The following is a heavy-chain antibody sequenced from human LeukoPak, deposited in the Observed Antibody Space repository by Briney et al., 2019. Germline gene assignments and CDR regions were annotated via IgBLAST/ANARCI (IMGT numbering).Heavy chain of an antibody. D-gene: IGHD3-16*02. Sequence: PRGSLRLSCAASGFTFSDYYMSWLRQAPGKGPEWVSYISSSGSTIYYADSVKGRFTISRDNAKNSLYLQMNSLRAEDTAVYYCARVRIMITFGGVIVWGQGTLVTVSS. CDR2: ISSSGSTI. V-gene: IGHV3-11*01. CDR1: GFTFSDYY. J-gene: IGHJ4*02. CDR3: ARVRIMITFGGVIV.